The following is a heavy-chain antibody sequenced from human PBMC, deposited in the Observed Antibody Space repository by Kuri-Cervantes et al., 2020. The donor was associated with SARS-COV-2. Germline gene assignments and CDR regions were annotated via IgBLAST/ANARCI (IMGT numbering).Heavy chain of an antibody. CDR1: GGTFSSYT. Sequence: SVKVSCKASGGTFSSYTISWVRQAPGQGLEWMGRIIPILGIANYAQKFQGRVTITADKSTSTAYMELSSLRSEDTAVYYCARVPVYSGYDYSWGQGTLVTVSS. CDR2: IIPILGIA. D-gene: IGHD5-12*01. J-gene: IGHJ5*02. CDR3: ARVPVYSGYDYS. V-gene: IGHV1-69*02.